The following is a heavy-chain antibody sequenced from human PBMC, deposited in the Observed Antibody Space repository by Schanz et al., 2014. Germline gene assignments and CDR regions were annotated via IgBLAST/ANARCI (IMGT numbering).Heavy chain of an antibody. CDR1: GFSFNNYW. D-gene: IGHD6-13*01. Sequence: VQLVESGGGLVQPGRSLRLSCAASGFSFNNYWMTWFRQAPGKGLEWVANTIHDGSEKFYVDSVKGRFTISRDNAKNSLYLQMDALRAEDTAVYYCARDLRNSRPSYYDQWGQGTLVTVSA. CDR3: ARDLRNSRPSYYDQ. V-gene: IGHV3-7*01. J-gene: IGHJ4*02. CDR2: TIHDGSEK.